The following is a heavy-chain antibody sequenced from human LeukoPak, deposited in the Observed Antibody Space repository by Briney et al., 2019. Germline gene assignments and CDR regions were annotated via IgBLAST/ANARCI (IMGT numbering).Heavy chain of an antibody. Sequence: PSETLSLTCAVYGGSFSGYYWSWIRQPPGKGLEWIGEINHSGSTNYNPSLKSRVTISVDKSKNQFSLKLSSVTAADTAVYYCARKSSRYFDWLLLDYWGQGTLVTVSS. CDR1: GGSFSGYY. J-gene: IGHJ4*02. CDR2: INHSGST. V-gene: IGHV4-34*01. D-gene: IGHD3-9*01. CDR3: ARKSSRYFDWLLLDY.